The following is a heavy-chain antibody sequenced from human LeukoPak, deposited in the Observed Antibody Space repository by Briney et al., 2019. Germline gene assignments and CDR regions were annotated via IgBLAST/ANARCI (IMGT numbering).Heavy chain of an antibody. J-gene: IGHJ3*02. CDR3: ARDRSPGIAAGNDAFDI. CDR2: IIPIFGTA. CDR1: GGTFSSYA. D-gene: IGHD6-13*01. Sequence: SVKVSCKASGGTFSSYAISWVRQAPGQGLEWMGGIIPIFGTANYAQKFQGRVTITADESTSTAYMELSSLRCEDTAVYYCARDRSPGIAAGNDAFDIWGQGTMVTVSS. V-gene: IGHV1-69*13.